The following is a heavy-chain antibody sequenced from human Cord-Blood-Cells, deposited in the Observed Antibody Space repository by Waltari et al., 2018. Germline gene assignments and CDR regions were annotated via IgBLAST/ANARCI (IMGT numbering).Heavy chain of an antibody. D-gene: IGHD3-10*01. CDR3: ARGTNYYGSGSYGRYYYYGMDV. V-gene: IGHV4-30-2*01. Sequence: QLQLQESGSGLVKPSQTLSLTCAVSGGSISSGGYSWSWIRQPPGKGRGWIGYIYHSGSTYYNPSLKSRVTISVDRSKNQFSLKLSSVTAADTAVYYCARGTNYYGSGSYGRYYYYGMDVWGQGTTVTVSS. CDR1: GGSISSGGYS. CDR2: IYHSGST. J-gene: IGHJ6*02.